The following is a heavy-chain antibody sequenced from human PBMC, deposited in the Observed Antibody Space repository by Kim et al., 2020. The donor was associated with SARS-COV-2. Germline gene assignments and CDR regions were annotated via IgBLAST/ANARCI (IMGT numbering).Heavy chain of an antibody. CDR2: INHSGST. CDR1: GGSFSGYY. V-gene: IGHV4-34*01. J-gene: IGHJ4*02. D-gene: IGHD4-17*01. CDR3: ARGDYGDPPGFDY. Sequence: SETLSLTCAVYGGSFSGYYWSWIRQPPGKGLEWIGEINHSGSTNYNPSLKSRVTISVDTSKNQFSLKLSSVTAADTAVYYCARGDYGDPPGFDYWGQGTLVTVSS.